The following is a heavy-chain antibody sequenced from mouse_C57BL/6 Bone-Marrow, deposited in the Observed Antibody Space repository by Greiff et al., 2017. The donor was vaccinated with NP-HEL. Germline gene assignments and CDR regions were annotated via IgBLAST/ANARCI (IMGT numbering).Heavy chain of an antibody. J-gene: IGHJ1*03. Sequence: QVQLQQPGAELVKPGASVKMSCKASGYAFTSYWITWVKQRPGQGLEWIGDIYPGSGSTNYNEKFKSKATLTVDTSSSTAYMQLSSLTSEDSAVYYCASSLYWYFDVWGTGTTVTVSS. D-gene: IGHD1-1*01. V-gene: IGHV1-55*01. CDR2: IYPGSGST. CDR1: GYAFTSYW. CDR3: ASSLYWYFDV.